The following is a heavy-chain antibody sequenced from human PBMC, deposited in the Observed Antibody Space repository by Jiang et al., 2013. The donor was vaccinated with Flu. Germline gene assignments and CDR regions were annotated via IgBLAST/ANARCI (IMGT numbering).Heavy chain of an antibody. D-gene: IGHD6-19*01. CDR1: GDSVSSNSAA. Sequence: SQTLSLTCAISGDSVSSNSAAWNWIRQSPSRGLEWLGRTCYRSKWYNDYAVSVKSRITINPDTSKNQFSLQLNSVTPEDTAVYYCARDLVTPVPRFEWLGPLHDAFDIWGQGTMVTVSS. V-gene: IGHV6-1*01. CDR2: TCYRSKWYN. J-gene: IGHJ3*02. CDR3: ARDLVTPVPRFEWLGPLHDAFDI.